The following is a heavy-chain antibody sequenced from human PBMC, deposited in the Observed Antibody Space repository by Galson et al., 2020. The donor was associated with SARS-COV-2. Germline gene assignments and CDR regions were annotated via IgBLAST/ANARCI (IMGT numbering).Heavy chain of an antibody. CDR3: ARGDMRNDYFDY. J-gene: IGHJ4*02. Sequence: ALHGESLKISCAASGFTFSSYWMHWVRQAPGKGLVWVSRIYSEGSSTSYADSVKGRFTISGDDAKNTLYLHMSSLRAEDTAVYYCARGDMRNDYFDYWGQETLVTVSS. CDR1: GFTFSSYW. D-gene: IGHD3-16*01. CDR2: IYSEGSST. V-gene: IGHV3-74*01.